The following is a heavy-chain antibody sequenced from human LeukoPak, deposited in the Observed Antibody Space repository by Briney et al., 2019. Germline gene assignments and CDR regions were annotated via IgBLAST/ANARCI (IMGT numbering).Heavy chain of an antibody. J-gene: IGHJ4*02. CDR2: IYFSGGST. CDR1: GYSISSGGYS. V-gene: IGHV4-30-4*07. Sequence: PSETLSLTCTVSGYSISSGGYSWSWIRQPPGKGLEWIGYIYFSGGSTYYNPSLKTRVTILLDTSKNQISLKLSSVTAADTAVYYCARYYDDNGYFDHWGQGTQVTVSS. CDR3: ARYYDDNGYFDH. D-gene: IGHD3-22*01.